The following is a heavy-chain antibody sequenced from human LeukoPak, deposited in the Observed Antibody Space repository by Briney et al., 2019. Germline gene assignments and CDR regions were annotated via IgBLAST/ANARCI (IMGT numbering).Heavy chain of an antibody. CDR1: GASFSGYY. D-gene: IGHD2-2*01. J-gene: IGHJ4*02. Sequence: PSETLSLTCAVYGASFSGYYWSWIRQPPGKGLEWIGEINHSGSTNYNPSLKSRVTISVDTSKNQFSLKLSSVTAADTAVYYCARGVVSDYWGQGTLVTVSS. V-gene: IGHV4-34*01. CDR3: ARGVVSDY. CDR2: INHSGST.